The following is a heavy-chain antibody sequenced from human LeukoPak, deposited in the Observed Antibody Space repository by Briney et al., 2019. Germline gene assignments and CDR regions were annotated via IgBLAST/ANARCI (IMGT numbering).Heavy chain of an antibody. CDR3: ASRSSIWSGYQDTLYYFDS. D-gene: IGHD3-3*01. Sequence: SETLSLTCAIYGGSFSGYYWSWIRQPPGKRLEWIGHIYYSGSTNYNPSLKSRVTISVDTSKNQFSLKLSSVTAADTAVYYCASRSSIWSGYQDTLYYFDSWGQGTLVTVSS. V-gene: IGHV4-59*01. J-gene: IGHJ4*02. CDR2: IYYSGST. CDR1: GGSFSGYY.